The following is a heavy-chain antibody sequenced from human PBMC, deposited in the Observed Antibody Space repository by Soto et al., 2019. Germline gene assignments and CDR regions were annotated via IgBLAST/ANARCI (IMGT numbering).Heavy chain of an antibody. CDR1: GFTVDDYA. D-gene: IGHD3-22*01. CDR2: ISWDGGST. Sequence: PGGSLRLSCAASGFTVDDYAMHWVRKAPGKGLEWVSLISWDGGSTYYADSVKGRFTISRDNSKNSLYLQMNSLRAEDTALYYCAKGAYDSSGYSYFDYWGQGTLVTVSS. V-gene: IGHV3-43D*04. CDR3: AKGAYDSSGYSYFDY. J-gene: IGHJ4*02.